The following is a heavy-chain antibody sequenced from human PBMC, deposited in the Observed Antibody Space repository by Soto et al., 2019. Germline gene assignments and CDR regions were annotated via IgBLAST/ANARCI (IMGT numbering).Heavy chain of an antibody. D-gene: IGHD1-26*01. CDR2: ISAYNGNT. CDR3: ARDGVLGSGSQSQRNHYYYYYGMDV. CDR1: GYTFTSYG. J-gene: IGHJ6*02. V-gene: IGHV1-18*04. Sequence: ASVKVSCKASGYTFTSYGISWVRQAPGQGLEWMGWISAYNGNTNYAQKLQGRVTMTTDTSTSTAYMELRSLRSDDTAVYYCARDGVLGSGSQSQRNHYYYYYGMDVWGQ.